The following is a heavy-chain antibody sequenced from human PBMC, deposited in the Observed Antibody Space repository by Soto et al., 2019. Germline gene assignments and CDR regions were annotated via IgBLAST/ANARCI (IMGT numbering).Heavy chain of an antibody. D-gene: IGHD5-12*01. Sequence: EVQLVESGGGLVKPGGSLRLSCAASGFTFSSYSMNWVRQAPGKGLEWVSSISSSSSYIYYADSVKGRFTISRDNATNSLYLQMNSLRAEDTAVYYCARDAGDIVATIPYFDYWGQGTLVTVSS. CDR1: GFTFSSYS. V-gene: IGHV3-21*01. CDR2: ISSSSSYI. J-gene: IGHJ4*02. CDR3: ARDAGDIVATIPYFDY.